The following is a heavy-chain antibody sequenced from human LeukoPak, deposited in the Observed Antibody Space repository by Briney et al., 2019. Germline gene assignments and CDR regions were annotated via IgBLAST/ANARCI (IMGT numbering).Heavy chain of an antibody. CDR2: IWYDGSNK. CDR1: GFTFRSYG. Sequence: GRSLRLSCAASGFTFRSYGMHWVRQAPGKGREGVAVIWYDGSNKYYADSVKGRFTISRDNSKNAQYLQMNSLKAEDTAVYYSASGKGWRRAPAALDYWGQGTLVTVSS. D-gene: IGHD5-24*01. V-gene: IGHV3-33*01. CDR3: ASGKGWRRAPAALDY. J-gene: IGHJ4*02.